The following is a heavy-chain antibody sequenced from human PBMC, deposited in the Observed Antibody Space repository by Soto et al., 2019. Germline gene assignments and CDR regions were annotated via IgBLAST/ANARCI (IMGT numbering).Heavy chain of an antibody. V-gene: IGHV4-59*08. D-gene: IGHD6-19*01. CDR1: GGSISGYY. Sequence: ASETLSLTCTVSGGSISGYYWSWIRQPPGKGLEWIGYIYYSGSTNYNPSLKSRVTISGDTSKNHFSLKLSSVTAADTAVYYCARQVAARDYYFYTDVWGKGTTVTVSS. CDR2: IYYSGST. J-gene: IGHJ6*03. CDR3: ARQVAARDYYFYTDV.